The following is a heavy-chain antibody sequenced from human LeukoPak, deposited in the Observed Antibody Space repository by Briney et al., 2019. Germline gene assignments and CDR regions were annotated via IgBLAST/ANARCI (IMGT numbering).Heavy chain of an antibody. CDR1: GYTFTGYY. CDR2: INPNSGGT. J-gene: IGHJ3*02. Sequence: ASVKVSCKASGYTFTGYYMHWVRQAPGQGLERMGWINPNSGGTNYAQKFQGRVTMTRDTSISTAYMELSRLRSDDTAVYYCATDYDILTSDAFDIWGQGTMVTVSS. CDR3: ATDYDILTSDAFDI. D-gene: IGHD3-9*01. V-gene: IGHV1-2*02.